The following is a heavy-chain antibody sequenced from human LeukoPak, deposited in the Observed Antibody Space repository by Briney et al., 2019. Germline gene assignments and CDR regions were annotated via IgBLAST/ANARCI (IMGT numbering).Heavy chain of an antibody. CDR2: IYPGDSDI. D-gene: IGHD3-22*01. Sequence: GESLKISCKGSGYSFSIYWIAWVRQMPEKGLEWMGNIYPGDSDIRYSPSFQGQVTFSADKSISTAYLQWSSLKASDTAMYYCARRDSSGYSFDSWGQGTLVTVSS. CDR3: ARRDSSGYSFDS. V-gene: IGHV5-51*01. CDR1: GYSFSIYW. J-gene: IGHJ5*01.